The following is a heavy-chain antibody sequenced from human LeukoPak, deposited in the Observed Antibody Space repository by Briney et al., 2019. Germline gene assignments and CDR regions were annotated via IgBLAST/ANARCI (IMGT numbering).Heavy chain of an antibody. CDR1: GFTFSSYS. Sequence: PGGSLRLSCAASGFTFSSYSMNWVRQAPGKGLEWVSVIYSGGSTYYADSVKGRFTISRDNSKNTLYLQMNSLRAEDTAVYYCARAVSSSWYRWFDPWGQGTLVTVSS. V-gene: IGHV3-66*01. CDR2: IYSGGST. J-gene: IGHJ5*02. D-gene: IGHD6-13*01. CDR3: ARAVSSSWYRWFDP.